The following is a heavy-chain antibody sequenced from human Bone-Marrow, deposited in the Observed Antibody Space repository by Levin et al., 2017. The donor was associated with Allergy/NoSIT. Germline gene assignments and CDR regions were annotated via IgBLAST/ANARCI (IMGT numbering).Heavy chain of an antibody. D-gene: IGHD4/OR15-4a*01. CDR2: TIPFSDST. V-gene: IGHV1-69*06. J-gene: IGHJ2*01. Sequence: GASVKVSCKVSGDIFSTYALAWVRQAPGQGLEWMGRTIPFSDSTKYAQKFQARVKITADRSTSTVYMELSTLRSEDTAIYYCARAQGTIGDWYFDLWGRGTLVTVSS. CDR3: ARAQGTIGDWYFDL. CDR1: GDIFSTYA.